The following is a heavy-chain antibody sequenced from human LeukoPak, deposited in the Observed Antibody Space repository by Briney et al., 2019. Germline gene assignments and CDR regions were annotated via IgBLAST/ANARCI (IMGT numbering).Heavy chain of an antibody. V-gene: IGHV3-7*01. CDR2: IKQDGSEK. D-gene: IGHD3-10*01. CDR3: ARDLLLWGGY. J-gene: IGHJ4*02. Sequence: GGSLRLSCAASGFIFSNYYMHWVRQAPGKGLEWVANIKQDGSEKYYVDSVKGRFTISRDNAKNSLYLQMNSLRAEDTAVYYCARDLLLWGGYWGQGTLVTVSS. CDR1: GFIFSNYY.